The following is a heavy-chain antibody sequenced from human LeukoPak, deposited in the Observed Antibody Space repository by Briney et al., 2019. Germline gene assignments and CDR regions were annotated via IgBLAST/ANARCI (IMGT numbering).Heavy chain of an antibody. V-gene: IGHV3-7*01. CDR2: IKQDGSEK. D-gene: IGHD4-17*01. Sequence: GGSLRLSCAASGFTFSSYWMSWVRQAPGRGLEWVANIKQDGSEKYYVDSVKGRFTISRDNAKKSLYLRMNSLRGEDTAIYYCAEGSNYGDSSFWGQGTLVTVSS. CDR3: AEGSNYGDSSF. CDR1: GFTFSSYW. J-gene: IGHJ4*02.